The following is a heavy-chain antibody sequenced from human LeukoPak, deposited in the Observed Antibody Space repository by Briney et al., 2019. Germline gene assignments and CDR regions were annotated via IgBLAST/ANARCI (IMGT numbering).Heavy chain of an antibody. CDR2: IYYSGST. J-gene: IGHJ3*02. CDR1: GGPINSYY. D-gene: IGHD5-18*01. V-gene: IGHV4-59*01. CDR3: AREDTAMVRTAFDI. Sequence: KPSETLSLTCTVSGGPINSYYWSWIRQPPGKGLEWIGYIYYSGSTNYNPSLKCRVTISVDTSKNQFSLKLSSVTAADTAVYFCAREDTAMVRTAFDIWGQGTMVTVSS.